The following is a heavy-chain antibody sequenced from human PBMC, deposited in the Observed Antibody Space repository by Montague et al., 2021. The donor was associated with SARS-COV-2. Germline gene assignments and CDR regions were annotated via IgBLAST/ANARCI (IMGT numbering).Heavy chain of an antibody. CDR3: ARDIRIPMLIVIQGYGMDV. V-gene: IGHV4-39*07. CDR1: GGSISSSSSC. J-gene: IGHJ6*02. D-gene: IGHD3-22*01. Sequence: SETLSLTCTVSGGSISSSSSCWGWIRQPPGMGLEWIGSIYYSGSTYYNPSLKSRITISVDTSKNQFSLRLTSVTAADTAVYYCARDIRIPMLIVIQGYGMDVWGQGTTVTVSS. CDR2: IYYSGST.